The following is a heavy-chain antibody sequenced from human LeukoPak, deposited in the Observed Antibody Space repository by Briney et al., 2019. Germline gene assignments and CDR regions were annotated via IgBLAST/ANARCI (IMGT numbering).Heavy chain of an antibody. Sequence: PSETLSLTCAVYGGSFSGYYWSWIRQPPGKGLEWIGEINHSGSTNYNPSLKSRVTISVDTSKNQFSLKLSSVTAADTAVYYCATTCSGGSCFDYWGQGTLVTVSS. J-gene: IGHJ4*02. CDR3: ATTCSGGSCFDY. CDR2: INHSGST. CDR1: GGSFSGYY. V-gene: IGHV4-34*01. D-gene: IGHD2-15*01.